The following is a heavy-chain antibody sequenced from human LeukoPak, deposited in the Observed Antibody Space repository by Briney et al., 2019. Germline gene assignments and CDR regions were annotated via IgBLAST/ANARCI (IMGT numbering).Heavy chain of an antibody. CDR1: GLTFSSYW. J-gene: IGHJ5*02. D-gene: IGHD4-11*01. V-gene: IGHV3-7*01. CDR3: ARDGRSYSNYGVDWFDP. Sequence: GGSLRLSCAASGLTFSSYWMSWVRQAPGKGLEWVANIKQDGSEKYYVDSVKGRFTISRDNAKNSLYLQMNSLRAEDTAVYYCARDGRSYSNYGVDWFDPWGQGTLVTVSS. CDR2: IKQDGSEK.